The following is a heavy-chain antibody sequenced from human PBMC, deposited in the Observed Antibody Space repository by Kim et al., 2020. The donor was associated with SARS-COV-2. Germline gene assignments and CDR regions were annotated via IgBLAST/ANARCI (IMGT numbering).Heavy chain of an antibody. Sequence: SETLSLSCTVSGGSIRSGTYYWAWIRQPPGKGLEWIATIYYTGTTYHSPSLKSRLTISVDTSKNQFSLKLTSVTAADTAMYYCVRVYGTGGWYWFDPWGQGTLVTVSS. V-gene: IGHV4-39*07. CDR3: VRVYGTGGWYWFDP. J-gene: IGHJ5*02. CDR1: GGSIRSGTYY. CDR2: IYYTGTT. D-gene: IGHD2-8*01.